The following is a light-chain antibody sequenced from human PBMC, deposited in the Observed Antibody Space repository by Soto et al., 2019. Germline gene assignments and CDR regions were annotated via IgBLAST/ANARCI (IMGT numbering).Light chain of an antibody. J-gene: IGKJ1*01. V-gene: IGKV1-5*01. CDR1: QSIGRF. CDR3: QQCYMGWT. Sequence: IQLPQSPSSLSASVGDRVTITCRASQSIGRFLAWYQHQPGKAPKLLIYDASTLESGVPSRFSGTGSGTEFTFSITSLQPEDFGTYYCQQCYMGWTFGQGTKV. CDR2: DAS.